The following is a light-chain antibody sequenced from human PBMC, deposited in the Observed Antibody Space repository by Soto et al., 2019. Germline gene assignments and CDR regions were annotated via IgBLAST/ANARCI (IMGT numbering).Light chain of an antibody. CDR2: AAS. J-gene: IGKJ1*01. CDR1: QSVRNN. V-gene: IGKV3-15*01. Sequence: EIVMTQSPATLSVSPGEGATLFCRASQSVRNNLAWYQQKPGLAPRLLIYAASTRATGVPARFSGNGSETEFTLTISGLQSDDFALYYCQQYNKWPPWTFGQGTRWIS. CDR3: QQYNKWPPWT.